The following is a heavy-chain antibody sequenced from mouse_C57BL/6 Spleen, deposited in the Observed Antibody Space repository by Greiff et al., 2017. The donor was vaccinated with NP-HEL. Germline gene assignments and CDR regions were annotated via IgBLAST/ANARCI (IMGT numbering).Heavy chain of an antibody. CDR2: IRNKANGYTT. J-gene: IGHJ1*03. D-gene: IGHD1-1*01. CDR3: ARSYYYGSSDWYFDV. Sequence: EVMLVESGGGLVQPGGSLSLSCAASGFTFTDYYMSWVRQPPGKALEWLGFIRNKANGYTTEYSASVKGRFTISRDNSQSILYLQMNALRAEDSATYYCARSYYYGSSDWYFDVWGTGTTVTVSS. V-gene: IGHV7-3*01. CDR1: GFTFTDYY.